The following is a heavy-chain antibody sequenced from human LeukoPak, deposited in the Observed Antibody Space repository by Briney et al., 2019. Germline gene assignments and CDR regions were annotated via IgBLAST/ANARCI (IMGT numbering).Heavy chain of an antibody. CDR1: GFTFRTYG. CDR3: AKNKWERSGAFDI. CDR2: MSGSGDSS. Sequence: GGSLRLSCAASGFTFRTYGMHWVRQAPGKGLEWVSAMSGSGDSSYYADSVKGRFTISRDISKNTLYLQMNSLGVEDTAVYYCAKNKWERSGAFDIWGQGTMVTVSS. D-gene: IGHD1-26*01. J-gene: IGHJ3*02. V-gene: IGHV3-23*01.